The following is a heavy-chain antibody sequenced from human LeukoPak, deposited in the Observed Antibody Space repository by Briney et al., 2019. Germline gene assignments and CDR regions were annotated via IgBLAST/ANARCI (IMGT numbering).Heavy chain of an antibody. Sequence: TSVKVSCKASGFTFTSSAVQWVRQARGQRLEWIGWIVVGSGHTNYAQKFQEKVTITRDMSTSTAYMELSSLRSEDTAVYYCAAVTYCGGNCPSPIWGQGTMVTVSS. J-gene: IGHJ3*02. CDR2: IVVGSGHT. CDR3: AAVTYCGGNCPSPI. D-gene: IGHD2-21*02. V-gene: IGHV1-58*01. CDR1: GFTFTSSA.